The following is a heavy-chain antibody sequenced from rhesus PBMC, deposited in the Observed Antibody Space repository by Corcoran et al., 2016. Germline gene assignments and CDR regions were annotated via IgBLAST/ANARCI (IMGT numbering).Heavy chain of an antibody. Sequence: QVQLQESGPGVVKPSETLSLTCAVSGGSISSSNWWSWIRQPPGKGLEWIGYISGSSGSTYYNPSLKSRVTISTDTSKNQFSLKLSSVTAAATAVYYCASLDYWGQGVLVTVSS. V-gene: IGHV4-65*01. CDR3: ASLDY. J-gene: IGHJ4*01. CDR2: ISGSSGST. CDR1: GGSISSSNW.